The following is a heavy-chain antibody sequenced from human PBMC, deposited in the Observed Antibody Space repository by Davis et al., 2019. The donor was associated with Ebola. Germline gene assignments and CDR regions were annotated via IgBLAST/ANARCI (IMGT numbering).Heavy chain of an antibody. CDR3: ARGLYGMDV. D-gene: IGHD3-22*01. V-gene: IGHV3-30*03. Sequence: PGGSLRLSCAASGFTFSSYGMHWVRQAPGEGLEWVAVISYDGSNKYYADSVKGRFTISRDDAKKSLHLEMNSLRAEDTAVYYCARGLYGMDVWGQGTTVTVPS. CDR2: ISYDGSNK. CDR1: GFTFSSYG. J-gene: IGHJ6*02.